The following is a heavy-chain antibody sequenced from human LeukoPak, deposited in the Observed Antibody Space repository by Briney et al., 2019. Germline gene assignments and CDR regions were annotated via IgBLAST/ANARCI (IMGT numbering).Heavy chain of an antibody. V-gene: IGHV3-74*01. CDR1: GFTFSTYW. Sequence: GGSLRLSCAASGFTFSTYWMHWVRQAPGKGLVWVSRFNSDGRSTYYADSVKGRFTISRDNAKNTLNLRMNSLRAEDTAVYYCARGRYYLDSWGQGTLVTVSS. D-gene: IGHD4-17*01. CDR2: FNSDGRST. J-gene: IGHJ4*02. CDR3: ARGRYYLDS.